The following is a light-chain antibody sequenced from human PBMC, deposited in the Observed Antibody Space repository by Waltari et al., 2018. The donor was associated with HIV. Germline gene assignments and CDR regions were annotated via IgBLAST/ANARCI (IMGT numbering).Light chain of an antibody. CDR2: DVS. J-gene: IGLJ2*01. V-gene: IGLV2-14*03. CDR3: NSYTTSSTRRVV. Sequence: QSAPTQPASVFGSPGQSIPIPCTGTSRDVGGYNYVPWYHHHPGKAPKLMVYDVSNRPSGVSNRVSGSEAGNTAALTISGLQAEDAADYDCNSYTTSSTRRVVFGGGTKLTVL. CDR1: SRDVGGYNY.